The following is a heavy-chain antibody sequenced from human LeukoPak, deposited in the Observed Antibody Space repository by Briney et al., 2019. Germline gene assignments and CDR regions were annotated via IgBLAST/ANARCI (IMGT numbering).Heavy chain of an antibody. CDR2: INPNSGGT. CDR3: ARDSVAALPLPYYYYMDV. CDR1: GYTFTGYY. Sequence: ASVKVSCKASGYTFTGYYIHWVRQAPGQGLEWMGWINPNSGGTNYAQKFQGRVTMTRDTSISTAYMELSRLRSDDTAVYYCARDSVAALPLPYYYYMDVWGKGTTVTVSS. J-gene: IGHJ6*03. V-gene: IGHV1-2*02. D-gene: IGHD2-15*01.